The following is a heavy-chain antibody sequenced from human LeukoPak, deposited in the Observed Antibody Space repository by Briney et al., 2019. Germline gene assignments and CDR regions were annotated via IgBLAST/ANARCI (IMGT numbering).Heavy chain of an antibody. CDR2: ISSSLTTI. CDR3: VSSRHWGTNDY. CDR1: GFSFSSYS. Sequence: PGGSLRLSCAASGFSFSSYSMNWVRQAPGKGLEWVSYISSSLTTIYYADSVKGRFTISRDNAKNSLYLQMNSLRTEDTALYYYVSSRHWGTNDYWGQGTLVTVAS. J-gene: IGHJ4*02. V-gene: IGHV3-48*04. D-gene: IGHD3-16*01.